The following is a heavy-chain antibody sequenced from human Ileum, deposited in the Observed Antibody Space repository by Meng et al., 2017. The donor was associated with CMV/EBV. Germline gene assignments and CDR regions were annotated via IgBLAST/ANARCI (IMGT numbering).Heavy chain of an antibody. Sequence: SVKVSCKASGGTFSSYAISWVRQAPGQGLEWMGGVIPILGIANYAQKFQGRVTTTADKSTSTAYKELSSLRSEDTAVYYCAGGGNSNGIYYYYYGMDVWGQGTTVTVSS. CDR1: GGTFSSYA. CDR2: VIPILGIA. J-gene: IGHJ6*02. V-gene: IGHV1-69*10. D-gene: IGHD4-23*01. CDR3: AGGGNSNGIYYYYYGMDV.